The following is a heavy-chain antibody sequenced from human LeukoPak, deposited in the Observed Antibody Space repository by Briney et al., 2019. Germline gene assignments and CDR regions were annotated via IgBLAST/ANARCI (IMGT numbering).Heavy chain of an antibody. Sequence: PGGSLRLSCAASGFTFSDYYMSWIRQAPGKGLEWVSYISSSGSTIYYADSVKGRFTISRDNAKNSLYLQMNSLRAEDTAVYYCARDLSLLPPHYYDSSGYDWFDPWGQGTLVTVSS. CDR3: ARDLSLLPPHYYDSSGYDWFDP. D-gene: IGHD3-22*01. J-gene: IGHJ5*02. CDR2: ISSSGSTI. V-gene: IGHV3-11*01. CDR1: GFTFSDYY.